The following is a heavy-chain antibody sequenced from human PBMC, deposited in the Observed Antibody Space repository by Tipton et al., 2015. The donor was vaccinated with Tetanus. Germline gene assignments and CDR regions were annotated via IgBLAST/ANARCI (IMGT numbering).Heavy chain of an antibody. CDR2: TLYRSKWIY. D-gene: IGHD3-10*01. CDR3: ARDLGVRSYGGGG. Sequence: GLVKPSQTLSLTCAISGDSVSSPIAAWNWIRQSPSRGLEWLGRTLYRSKWIYDYAVSVRGRITIRADTSKNQFSLQLNSVTPEDTAFYYCARDLGVRSYGGGGWGQGTTVTVSS. CDR1: GDSVSSPIAA. V-gene: IGHV6-1*01. J-gene: IGHJ6*02.